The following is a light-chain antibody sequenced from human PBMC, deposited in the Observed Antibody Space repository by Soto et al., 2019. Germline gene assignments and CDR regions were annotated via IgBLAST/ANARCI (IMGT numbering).Light chain of an antibody. J-gene: IGLJ1*01. CDR2: DVS. CDR1: SSDVGGYNY. V-gene: IGLV2-11*01. Sequence: QSALTQPRSVSGSPGQSVTISCTGTSSDVGGYNYVSWYQQHPGKAPKLMIYDVSKRPSGVPDRFSGSKSGNTASLTISGLQAEDEGDYYCQSYDSTLDARYVFGTGTKVTVL. CDR3: QSYDSTLDARYV.